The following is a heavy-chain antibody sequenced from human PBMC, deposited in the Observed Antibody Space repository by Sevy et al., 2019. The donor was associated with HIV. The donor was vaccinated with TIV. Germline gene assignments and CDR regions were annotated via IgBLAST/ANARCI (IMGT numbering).Heavy chain of an antibody. Sequence: ASVKVSCKVSGNTLTELSMHWVRQAPGKGLEWMGSFDPEDGETIYQQKFQGRVTLTEDTSTDTAYMELSSLRSEDTAVYYCATTKDYYDSSGYPFDYWGQGTLVTVSS. CDR3: ATTKDYYDSSGYPFDY. CDR1: GNTLTELS. V-gene: IGHV1-24*01. CDR2: FDPEDGET. J-gene: IGHJ4*02. D-gene: IGHD3-22*01.